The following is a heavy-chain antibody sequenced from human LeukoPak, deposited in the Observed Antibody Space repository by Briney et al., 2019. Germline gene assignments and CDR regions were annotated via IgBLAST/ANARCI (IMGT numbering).Heavy chain of an antibody. V-gene: IGHV3-23*01. Sequence: GGSLRLSCAASGFTFSSYAMSWVRQAPGKGLEWVSGISGSGFSTYCADSVKGRFTISRDNSKNTLYLQMNSLRAKDTAVYYCAKGSPSIAVASYDYWGQGTLVTVSS. J-gene: IGHJ4*02. D-gene: IGHD6-19*01. CDR1: GFTFSSYA. CDR3: AKGSPSIAVASYDY. CDR2: ISGSGFST.